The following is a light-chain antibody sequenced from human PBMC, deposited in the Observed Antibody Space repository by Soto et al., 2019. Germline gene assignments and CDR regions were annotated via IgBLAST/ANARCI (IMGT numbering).Light chain of an antibody. V-gene: IGKV3D-15*01. Sequence: EIVMTQSPATLSVSPGERATLSCRASQSVSNNLAWYQQKPGQAPRLLVYYASTRATGIPARFSGSGSGTEFTLTIGSLQSEDFAVYHCQQYKTWPMYTFGQGTQLEI. J-gene: IGKJ2*01. CDR3: QQYKTWPMYT. CDR2: YAS. CDR1: QSVSNN.